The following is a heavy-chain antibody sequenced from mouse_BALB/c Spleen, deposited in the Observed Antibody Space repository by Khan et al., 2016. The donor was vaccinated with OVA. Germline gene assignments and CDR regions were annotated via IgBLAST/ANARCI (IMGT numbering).Heavy chain of an antibody. D-gene: IGHD1-1*01. J-gene: IGHJ3*01. CDR2: INPSTGYT. CDR3: ANYGSSSAWLTY. CDR1: GYTFTSYW. Sequence: QVQLQQSGAELAKPGASVKMSCKASGYTFTSYWMHWVKQRPGQGLEWIGYINPSTGYTEYNQRFKDKATLTADKSSSTAYMQLSSLTSEEYAVYYCANYGSSSAWLTYWGQGTMVTVSA. V-gene: IGHV1-7*01.